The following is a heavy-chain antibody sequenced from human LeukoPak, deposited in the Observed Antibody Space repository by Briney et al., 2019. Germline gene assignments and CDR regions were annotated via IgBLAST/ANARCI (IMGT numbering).Heavy chain of an antibody. CDR2: ISSSGSTI. CDR3: ARDLSGSGGYAMLFVS. V-gene: IGHV3-11*04. J-gene: IGHJ5*01. Sequence: GGSLRLSCAASGFTFSDYYMSWIRQAPGKGLEWVSYISSSGSTIYYADSVKGRFTISRDNSKNTPYLQMNSLRAEDTAVYYCARDLSGSGGYAMLFVSWGQGTLVTVSS. CDR1: GFTFSDYY. D-gene: IGHD3-10*01.